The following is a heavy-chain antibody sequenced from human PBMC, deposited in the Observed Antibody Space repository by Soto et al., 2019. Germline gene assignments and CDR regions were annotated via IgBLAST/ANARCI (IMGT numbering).Heavy chain of an antibody. CDR3: ARGLRYFAWLLATYYYYGMDV. CDR1: GFTFSSYA. CDR2: ISYDGSNK. D-gene: IGHD3-9*01. J-gene: IGHJ6*02. Sequence: QVQLVESGGGVVQPGRSLRLSCAASGFTFSSYAMHWVRQAPGKGLEWVAVISYDGSNKYYADSVKGRFTISRDNSKNTLYLQMNSLRAEDTAVYYCARGLRYFAWLLATYYYYGMDVWGQGTTVTVSS. V-gene: IGHV3-30-3*01.